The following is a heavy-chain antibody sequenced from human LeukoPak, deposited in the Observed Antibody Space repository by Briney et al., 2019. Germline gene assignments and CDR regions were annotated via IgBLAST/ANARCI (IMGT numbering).Heavy chain of an antibody. V-gene: IGHV3-7*01. CDR1: GFTFSRHW. D-gene: IGHD3-10*01. Sequence: GGSLRLSCAVSGFTFSRHWMSWVRQAPGKGLEWLANIKQDGSEKYYVDSVEGRFTISRDNARNSLYLQMNSLRAEDTAVYYCARSYYGSGTSYGMDVWGQGTTVAVSS. J-gene: IGHJ6*02. CDR3: ARSYYGSGTSYGMDV. CDR2: IKQDGSEK.